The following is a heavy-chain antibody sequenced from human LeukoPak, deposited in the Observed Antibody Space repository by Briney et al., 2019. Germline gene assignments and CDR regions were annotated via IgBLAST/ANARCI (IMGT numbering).Heavy chain of an antibody. CDR3: ARLSLSSGWYCFDY. D-gene: IGHD6-19*01. CDR1: GGSFNSSTYY. Sequence: PSETLSLTCSVSGGSFNSSTYYWGWIRQPPGKGLEWIGSLSYSGSSYYNPSLKSRVTISLDTSKNQFSLKLTSVTAADTAVYHCARLSLSSGWYCFDYWGQGTLVTVSS. CDR2: LSYSGSS. J-gene: IGHJ4*02. V-gene: IGHV4-39*01.